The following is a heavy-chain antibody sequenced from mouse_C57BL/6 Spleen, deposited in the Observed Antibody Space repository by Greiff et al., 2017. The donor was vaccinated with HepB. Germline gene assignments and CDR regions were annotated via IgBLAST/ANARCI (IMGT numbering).Heavy chain of an antibody. D-gene: IGHD2-12*01. CDR1: GFTFSDYY. CDR3: ARESQLAFDY. J-gene: IGHJ2*01. Sequence: EVQVVESEGGLVQPGSSMKLSCTASGFTFSDYYMAWVRQVPEKGLEWVANINYDGSSTYYLDSLKSRFIISRDNAKNILYLQMSSLKSEDTATYYCARESQLAFDYWGQGTTLTVSS. CDR2: INYDGSST. V-gene: IGHV5-16*01.